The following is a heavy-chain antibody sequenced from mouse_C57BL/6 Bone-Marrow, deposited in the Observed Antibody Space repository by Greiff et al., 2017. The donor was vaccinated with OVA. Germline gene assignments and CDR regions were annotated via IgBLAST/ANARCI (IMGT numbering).Heavy chain of an antibody. D-gene: IGHD2-2*01. J-gene: IGHJ1*03. CDR2: IYPRSGNT. CDR1: GYTFTSYG. CDR3: AREGSMVTKYFDV. V-gene: IGHV1-81*01. Sequence: QVQLQQSGAELARPGASVKLSCKASGYTFTSYGISWVKQRTGQGLEWIGEIYPRSGNTYYNEKFKGKATLTADKSSSTAYMELRSLTSEDSAVYFCAREGSMVTKYFDVWGTGTTVTVSS.